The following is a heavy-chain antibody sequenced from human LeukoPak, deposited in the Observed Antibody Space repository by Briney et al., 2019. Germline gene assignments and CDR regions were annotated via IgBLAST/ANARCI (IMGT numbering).Heavy chain of an antibody. CDR1: GLTFSSYA. D-gene: IGHD2-2*01. V-gene: IGHV3-30*09. J-gene: IGHJ5*02. CDR3: ARGALGYCSSTSCFATQFGA. Sequence: PGRSLRLSCAASGLTFSSYAMHWVRQAPGKGLEWVAAISHDGSYKHYADSVKGRFAIPRDNSKNTLYLQMGSLRAEDMAVYYCARGALGYCSSTSCFATQFGAWGQGTLVTVSS. CDR2: ISHDGSYK.